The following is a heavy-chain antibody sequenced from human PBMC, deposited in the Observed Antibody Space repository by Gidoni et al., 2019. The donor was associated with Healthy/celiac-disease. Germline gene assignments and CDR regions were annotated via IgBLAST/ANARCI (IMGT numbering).Heavy chain of an antibody. D-gene: IGHD6-19*01. J-gene: IGHJ4*02. CDR1: GFTFSSDG. Sequence: QVQLVESGGGVVQPGRSLRLSCAASGFTFSSDGMHWVRQAPGKGLEWVAVISYDGSNKYYADSVKGRFTISRDNSKNTLYLQMNSLRAEDTAVYYCAKDRGLQWLTTYYFDYWGQGTLVTVSS. CDR3: AKDRGLQWLTTYYFDY. V-gene: IGHV3-30*18. CDR2: ISYDGSNK.